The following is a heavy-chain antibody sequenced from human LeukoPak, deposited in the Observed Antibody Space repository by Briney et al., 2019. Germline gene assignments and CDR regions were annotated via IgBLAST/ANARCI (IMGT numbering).Heavy chain of an antibody. J-gene: IGHJ3*02. Sequence: GGPLRLSCAASGFTFDDYTMHWVRQTPGKGLEWVSLISWDGSSTFYADSVKGRFTISRDNSKNSLFLQMNTLRTEDTALYYCAKAEQQLSYTYDAFDIWGQGTMVTVSS. D-gene: IGHD6-13*01. CDR1: GFTFDDYT. CDR3: AKAEQQLSYTYDAFDI. CDR2: ISWDGSST. V-gene: IGHV3-43*01.